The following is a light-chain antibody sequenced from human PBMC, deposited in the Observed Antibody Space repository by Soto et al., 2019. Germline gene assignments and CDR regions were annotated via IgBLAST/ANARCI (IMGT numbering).Light chain of an antibody. Sequence: QSALTQPPSASGSPGQSVTISCTATSSDIANYKYVSWYQQHPGKAPKLIIYEVTERPSGVPDRFSGSKSGNTASLTVSGLQAEDEALYYCSSNVGSNNFVFGTGTKLTVL. CDR2: EVT. V-gene: IGLV2-8*01. CDR1: SSDIANYKY. CDR3: SSNVGSNNFV. J-gene: IGLJ1*01.